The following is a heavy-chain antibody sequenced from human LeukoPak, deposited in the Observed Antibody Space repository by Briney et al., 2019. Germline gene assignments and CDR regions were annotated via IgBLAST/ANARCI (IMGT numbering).Heavy chain of an antibody. J-gene: IGHJ4*02. D-gene: IGHD3-10*01. V-gene: IGHV4-34*01. CDR2: INHSGGT. Sequence: SETLSLTCAVYGGSFSGYYWNCFRQPPGKGLEWIGEINHSGGTNYNPSLKSRVTISVDTSKNQFSLKLTSVTAADTAVYHCARLFSGRYGEYWGQGTLVTVSS. CDR3: ARLFSGRYGEY. CDR1: GGSFSGYY.